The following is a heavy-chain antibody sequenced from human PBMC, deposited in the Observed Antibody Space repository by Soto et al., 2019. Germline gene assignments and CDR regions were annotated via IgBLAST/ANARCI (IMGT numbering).Heavy chain of an antibody. Sequence: IQFLPCSVSCAYVGYGCYSWSWTRQPPGKGLEWIGFISPFGTPDYNPSLKSRVTISVDRSKNHISLELSSVTAADTAVYYCSRGVLAWGPGTLVTVSS. CDR3: SRGVLA. J-gene: IGHJ5*02. CDR1: CAYVGYGCYS. CDR2: ISPFGTP. V-gene: IGHV4-30-2*01. D-gene: IGHD2-8*01.